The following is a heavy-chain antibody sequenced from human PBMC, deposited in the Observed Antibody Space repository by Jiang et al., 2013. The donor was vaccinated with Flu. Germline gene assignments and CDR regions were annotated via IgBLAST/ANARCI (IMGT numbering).Heavy chain of an antibody. J-gene: IGHJ4*02. D-gene: IGHD2-15*01. CDR2: ISLSGDDT. CDR1: GFAFSSFS. V-gene: IGHV3-23*01. Sequence: VQLLESGGDLVQPGGSLRLSCAASGFAFSSFSMSWVRQAPGKGLEWVSIISLSGDDTFYADSVKGRFTISRDNSKNTLYLQMNSLRAEDTAVYYCAKGRTYCNGGKCHSPHFDCWGQGTLVTVSS. CDR3: AKGRTYCNGGKCHSPHFDC.